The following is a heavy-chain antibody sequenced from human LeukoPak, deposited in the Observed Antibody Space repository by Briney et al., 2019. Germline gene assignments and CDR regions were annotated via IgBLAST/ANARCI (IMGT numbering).Heavy chain of an antibody. J-gene: IGHJ4*02. V-gene: IGHV3-23*01. D-gene: IGHD3-10*01. CDR2: ISDSGGTT. CDR3: AKEASGHGYYFDY. Sequence: PGGSLRLSCAVSGFTFSSFAMSWVRQAPGKGLEWVSVISDSGGTTFYADSVKGRFTISRDNSKNTLYLQMSSLRAEDTAVYYCAKEASGHGYYFDYWGQGTLVTVS. CDR1: GFTFSSFA.